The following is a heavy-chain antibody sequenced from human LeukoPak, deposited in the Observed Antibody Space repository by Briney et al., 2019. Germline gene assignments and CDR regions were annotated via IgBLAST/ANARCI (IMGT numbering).Heavy chain of an antibody. CDR1: GYTFTSYG. J-gene: IGHJ3*02. CDR3: ARDQREAHYYGSSGYYHDPFDI. D-gene: IGHD3-22*01. V-gene: IGHV1-18*01. Sequence: GASVKVSCKASGYTFTSYGINWVRQAPGQGLEWMGWISAYNGNTNYAQKLQGRVTMTTDTSTSTAYMELRSLRSDDTAVYYCARDQREAHYYGSSGYYHDPFDIWGQGTMVTVSS. CDR2: ISAYNGNT.